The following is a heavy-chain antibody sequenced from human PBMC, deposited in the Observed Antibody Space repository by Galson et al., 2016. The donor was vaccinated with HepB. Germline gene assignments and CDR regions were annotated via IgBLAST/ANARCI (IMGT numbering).Heavy chain of an antibody. Sequence: SLRLSCAASGFTFKNYAMHWVRQAPGKGLEWVALISFDGSSKYYADSVKGRFTIFRDNSKSTLYLQMSSLRIEDTAVYYCARDGSKSPSGSYFYWGPGTLVTVAS. CDR2: ISFDGSSK. V-gene: IGHV3-30-3*01. J-gene: IGHJ4*01. D-gene: IGHD1-26*01. CDR3: ARDGSKSPSGSYFY. CDR1: GFTFKNYA.